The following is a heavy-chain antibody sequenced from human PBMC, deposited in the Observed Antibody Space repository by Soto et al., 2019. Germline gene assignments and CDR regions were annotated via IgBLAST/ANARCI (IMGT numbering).Heavy chain of an antibody. CDR3: AHRPSSCSGGSCYSGFDY. J-gene: IGHJ4*02. V-gene: IGHV2-5*02. Sequence: QITLKESGPTLVKPTQTLTLTCTFSGFSLSTSGVGVGWIRQPPGTALEWLALIYWDDDKRYSPSLKSRLTITKDTSKNQLVLTMTNMDPVDTATYYCAHRPSSCSGGSCYSGFDYWGQGTLVTVSS. CDR1: GFSLSTSGVG. D-gene: IGHD2-15*01. CDR2: IYWDDDK.